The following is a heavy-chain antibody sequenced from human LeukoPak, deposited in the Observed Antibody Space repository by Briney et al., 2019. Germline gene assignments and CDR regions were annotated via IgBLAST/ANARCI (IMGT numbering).Heavy chain of an antibody. CDR1: GGSISSYY. Sequence: SETLSLTCTVSGGSISSYYWSWIRQPPGKGLEWIGSIYYSGSTYYNPSLKSRVTISVDTSKNQFSLKLSSVTAADTAVYYCARGRRDSSGYYPPFTDYWGQGTLVTVSS. D-gene: IGHD3-22*01. J-gene: IGHJ4*02. CDR2: IYYSGST. V-gene: IGHV4-39*07. CDR3: ARGRRDSSGYYPPFTDY.